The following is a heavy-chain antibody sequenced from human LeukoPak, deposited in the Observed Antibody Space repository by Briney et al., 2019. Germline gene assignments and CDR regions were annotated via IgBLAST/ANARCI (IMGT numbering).Heavy chain of an antibody. CDR1: GFTFSSYG. D-gene: IGHD3-22*01. V-gene: IGHV3-33*08. CDR2: IWYDGSNK. CDR3: ARASVSYDSSGYYFDY. J-gene: IGHJ4*02. Sequence: PGRSLRLSCAASGFTFSSYGIHWVRQAPGKGLEWVAVIWYDGSNKYYADSVKGRFTISRDNSKNTLYLQMNSLRAEDTAVYYCARASVSYDSSGYYFDYWGQGTLVTVSS.